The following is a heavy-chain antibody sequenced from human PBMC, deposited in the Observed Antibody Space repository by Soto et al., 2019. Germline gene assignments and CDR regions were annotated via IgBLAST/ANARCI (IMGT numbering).Heavy chain of an antibody. CDR1: VFTFGDYS. CDR2: IRSKAYGGTT. J-gene: IGHJ6*02. V-gene: IGHV3-49*04. Sequence: PRWSLRLSCTASVFTFGDYSMSWVRQAPGKGLEWVGFIRSKAYGGTTEYAASVKGRFTISRDDSKSIAYLQMNSLKTEDTAVYYCTREGAYIVVVPAANAGYYYYGMDVWGQGTTVTVSS. CDR3: TREGAYIVVVPAANAGYYYYGMDV. D-gene: IGHD2-2*01.